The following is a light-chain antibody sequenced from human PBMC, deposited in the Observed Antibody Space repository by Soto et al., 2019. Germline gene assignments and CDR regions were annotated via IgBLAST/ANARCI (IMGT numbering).Light chain of an antibody. CDR1: QSISSY. V-gene: IGKV3-11*01. J-gene: IGKJ4*01. CDR2: DAS. CDR3: QKRSNWPLT. Sequence: EIVLTQSPATLSLSPGERATLSCRASQSISSYLAWYQQTPGQAPRLLIYDASNRATGIPDRFSGSGSGTDFPLTIASLEPEDFAVYYCQKRSNWPLTFGGGTKVEIK.